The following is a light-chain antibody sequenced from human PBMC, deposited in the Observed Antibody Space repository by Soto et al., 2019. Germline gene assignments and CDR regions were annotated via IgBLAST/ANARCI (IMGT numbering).Light chain of an antibody. CDR2: DAS. Sequence: DIQMTQSPSTLAASVGDRVTITCRASQSINNWLAWYQQRPGKAPKILIHDASNLESGVPSRFSGSGSGTDFTLTISSVEPDDFATYYCQHYDPYSPHYSFGQGTNLEI. V-gene: IGKV1-5*01. J-gene: IGKJ2*03. CDR1: QSINNW. CDR3: QHYDPYSPHYS.